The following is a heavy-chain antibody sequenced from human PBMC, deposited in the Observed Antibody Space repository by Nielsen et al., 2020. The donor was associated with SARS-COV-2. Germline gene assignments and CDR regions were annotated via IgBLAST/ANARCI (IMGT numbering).Heavy chain of an antibody. J-gene: IGHJ5*02. D-gene: IGHD3-9*01. Sequence: GGSLRLSCTASGFTFGDYAMSWFRQAPGKGLEWVGFIRSKAYGGTTEYAASVKGRFTISRDDSKSIAYLQMNSLKTEDTAVYYCTRDRSDGYFDWLLSSNWFDPWGQGTLVTVSS. CDR1: GFTFGDYA. CDR2: IRSKAYGGTT. V-gene: IGHV3-49*03. CDR3: TRDRSDGYFDWLLSSNWFDP.